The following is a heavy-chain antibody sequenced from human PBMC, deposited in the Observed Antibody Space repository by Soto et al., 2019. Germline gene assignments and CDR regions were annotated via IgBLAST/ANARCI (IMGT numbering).Heavy chain of an antibody. V-gene: IGHV4-30-4*01. Sequence: QVQLQESGPGLVKPSQTLSLTCTVSGGSISSGDYYWSWIRQPPGKGLEWIGYIYYSGSTNYNPSLRSRVSISVDTSKNQFSLKLSSVTAADTAVYYCARGTLTSYFDYWGQGTLVTVSS. CDR3: ARGTLTSYFDY. CDR1: GGSISSGDYY. CDR2: IYYSGST. J-gene: IGHJ4*02.